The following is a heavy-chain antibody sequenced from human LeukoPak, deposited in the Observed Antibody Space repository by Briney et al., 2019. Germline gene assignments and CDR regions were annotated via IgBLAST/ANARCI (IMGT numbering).Heavy chain of an antibody. CDR2: IKSKTDGGTT. J-gene: IGHJ4*02. D-gene: IGHD2/OR15-2a*01. CDR1: GFTFSNAW. Sequence: GGSLRLSCAASGFTFSNAWMSWVRQAPGKGLEWVGRIKSKTDGGTTDYAAPVKGRFTISRDNAKNSLYLQMNSLRAEDTAVYYCARDNRNYFDYWGQGTLVTVSS. V-gene: IGHV3-15*01. CDR3: ARDNRNYFDY.